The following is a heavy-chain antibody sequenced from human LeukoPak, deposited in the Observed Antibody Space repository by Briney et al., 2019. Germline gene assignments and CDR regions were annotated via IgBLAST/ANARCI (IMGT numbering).Heavy chain of an antibody. CDR3: ARDIREGRFGETDY. V-gene: IGHV3-48*03. CDR2: ISSSGSTI. J-gene: IGHJ4*02. Sequence: QPGGSLRLSCAASGFTFSSYEMNWVRQAPGKGLEWVSYISSSGSTIYYADSVKGRFTISRDNAKNSLYLQMNSLRAEDTALYYCARDIREGRFGETDYWGQGTLVTVSS. D-gene: IGHD3-10*01. CDR1: GFTFSSYE.